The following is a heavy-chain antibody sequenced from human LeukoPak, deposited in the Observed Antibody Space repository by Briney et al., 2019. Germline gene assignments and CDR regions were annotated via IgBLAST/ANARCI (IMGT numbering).Heavy chain of an antibody. J-gene: IGHJ3*02. CDR2: IYYSGST. Sequence: SETLSLTCTVSGYSISSGYYWGWIRQPPGKGLEWIGYIYYSGSTNYNPSLKSRVTISVDTSKNQFSLKLSSVTAADTAVYYCARAYGWSARGGSFDIWSQGTMVTVSS. CDR1: GYSISSGYY. V-gene: IGHV4-61*01. CDR3: ARAYGWSARGGSFDI. D-gene: IGHD6-19*01.